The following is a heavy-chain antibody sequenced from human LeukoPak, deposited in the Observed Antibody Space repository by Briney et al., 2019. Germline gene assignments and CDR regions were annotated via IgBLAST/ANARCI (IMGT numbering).Heavy chain of an antibody. CDR2: VYYNGST. CDR3: ARVPAFYYGDYWTSSNYFDY. CDR1: SGSISSYY. J-gene: IGHJ4*02. V-gene: IGHV4-59*08. D-gene: IGHD4-17*01. Sequence: PSETLSLTCTVSSGSISSYYWSWIRQPPGKGLEWIGHVYYNGSTNYNPSLKSRVTISVDTSKNQFSLKLTSMTAADTAVYYCARVPAFYYGDYWTSSNYFDYWGQGTLVTVSS.